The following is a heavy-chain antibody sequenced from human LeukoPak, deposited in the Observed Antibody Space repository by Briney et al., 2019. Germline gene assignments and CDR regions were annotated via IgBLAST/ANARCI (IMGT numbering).Heavy chain of an antibody. CDR1: GYTFTGYG. CDR3: ASYTAMVRNAFDI. CDR2: ISAYNGNT. D-gene: IGHD5-18*01. Sequence: ASVKVSCKASGYTFTGYGTSWVRQGPGQGLEGMGWISAYNGNTNYAQKFQGRVTITADKSTSTAYMELSSLRSEDTAVYYCASYTAMVRNAFDIWGQGTMVTVSS. J-gene: IGHJ3*02. V-gene: IGHV1-18*01.